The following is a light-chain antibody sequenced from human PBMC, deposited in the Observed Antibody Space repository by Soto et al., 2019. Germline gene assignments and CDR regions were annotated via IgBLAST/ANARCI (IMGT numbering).Light chain of an antibody. V-gene: IGKV3-11*01. J-gene: IGKJ5*01. CDR3: QHRMNWPLT. CDR2: DAS. CDR1: QSVSSY. Sequence: EIVLTHPPATLSLSPCGRATLSFSASQSVSSYLLWYQQKPGQAPRLLIYDASNRATGIPARFSGSGSETDFTLTISSLEPEDFAVYYCQHRMNWPLTFGQGTRLEIK.